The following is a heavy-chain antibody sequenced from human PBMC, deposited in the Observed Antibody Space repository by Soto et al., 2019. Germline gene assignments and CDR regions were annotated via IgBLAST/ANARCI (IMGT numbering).Heavy chain of an antibody. CDR1: GGNLSRYA. D-gene: IGHD1-7*01. V-gene: IGHV1-69*13. CDR3: ARGITGTTRDYYYYGMDV. CDR2: IIPIFGTA. J-gene: IGHJ6*02. Sequence: SVKVSCRDTGGNLSRYAISGVRQATGQGLEWMGGIIPIFGTANYAQKFQGRVTITADESTSTAYMELSSLRSEDTAVYYCARGITGTTRDYYYYGMDVWGQGTTVTVSS.